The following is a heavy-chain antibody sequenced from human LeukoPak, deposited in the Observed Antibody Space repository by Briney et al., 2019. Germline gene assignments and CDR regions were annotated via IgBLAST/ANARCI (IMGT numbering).Heavy chain of an antibody. CDR3: TTEGYDSSGYGGSFYFDY. CDR1: GFTFSNAW. J-gene: IGHJ4*02. D-gene: IGHD3-22*01. CDR2: IKSKTDGGTT. Sequence: GGSLRLSCAASGFTFSNAWMSWVRQAPGKGLDWVGRIKSKTDGGTTDYAAPVKGRFTISRDDSKNTLYLQMNSLKTEDTAVYYCTTEGYDSSGYGGSFYFDYWGQGTLVTVSS. V-gene: IGHV3-15*01.